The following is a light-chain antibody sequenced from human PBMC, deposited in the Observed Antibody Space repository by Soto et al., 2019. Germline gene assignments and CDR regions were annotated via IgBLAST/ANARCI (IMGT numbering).Light chain of an antibody. CDR1: QSVSNN. CDR3: QQRSNWPIT. V-gene: IGKV3-15*01. J-gene: IGKJ5*01. CDR2: GAS. Sequence: IVMTQSPATLSVSLGERATLSCRASQSVSNNLAWYQQKPGQAPRLLIYGASTRATGIPARFSGSWSGTEFTLTISSLQSEDFAVYYCQQRSNWPITFGQGTRLEIK.